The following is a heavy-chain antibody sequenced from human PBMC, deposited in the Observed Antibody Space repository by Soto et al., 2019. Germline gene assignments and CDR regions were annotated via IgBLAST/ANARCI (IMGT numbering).Heavy chain of an antibody. J-gene: IGHJ6*02. D-gene: IGHD3-3*01. CDR1: GFTFSSYW. CDR2: INSDGSST. CDR3: ARDLQYDFWSGFGYYYGMDV. V-gene: IGHV3-74*01. Sequence: PGGSLRLSCAASGFTFSSYWMHWVRQAPGKGLVWVSRINSDGSSTSYADSVKGRFTISRDNAKNTLYLQMNSLRAEDTAVYYCARDLQYDFWSGFGYYYGMDVWGQGTTVTVSS.